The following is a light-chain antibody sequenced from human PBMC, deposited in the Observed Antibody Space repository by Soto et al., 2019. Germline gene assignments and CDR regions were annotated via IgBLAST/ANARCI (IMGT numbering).Light chain of an antibody. Sequence: DIQMTQSPSTLSASVGDRVTITCRASQSISVWLAWYQQKPGKAPKLLISKASSLESGVPSRFSGSGSGTEFTLPINSLQPDDFATYYCQQYNTYSAFGQGTKVEIK. J-gene: IGKJ1*01. CDR3: QQYNTYSA. CDR2: KAS. CDR1: QSISVW. V-gene: IGKV1-5*03.